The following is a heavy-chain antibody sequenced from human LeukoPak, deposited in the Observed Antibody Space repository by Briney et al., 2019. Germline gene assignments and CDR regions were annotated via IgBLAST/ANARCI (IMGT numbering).Heavy chain of an antibody. J-gene: IGHJ1*01. CDR3: AREDIVGYFTQKKYFQH. V-gene: IGHV1-2*02. CDR1: GYTFTGYY. D-gene: IGHD2-15*01. Sequence: ASVKVSCKASGYTFTGYYMHWVRQAPGQGLEWMGWINPNSGGTNYAQKFQGRVTMTRDTSISTAYMELSRLRSDDTAVYYCAREDIVGYFTQKKYFQHWGQGTLVTVSS. CDR2: INPNSGGT.